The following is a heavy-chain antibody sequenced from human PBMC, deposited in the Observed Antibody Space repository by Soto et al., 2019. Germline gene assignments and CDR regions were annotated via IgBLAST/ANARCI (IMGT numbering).Heavy chain of an antibody. V-gene: IGHV3-33*01. CDR2: TWFDGTKT. CDR3: ARDGRSGWTSYHFDF. CDR1: GFTLSDYG. Sequence: QVQLVESGGGVVRPGRSLRLSCTASGFTLSDYGMHWVRQAPGKALEWVAVTWFDGTKTYYTDSVKGRFTISRDNSKNTLYLQMNSLRAEDTAVYYCARDGRSGWTSYHFDFWGPGTVIIVSS. D-gene: IGHD6-19*01. J-gene: IGHJ4*02.